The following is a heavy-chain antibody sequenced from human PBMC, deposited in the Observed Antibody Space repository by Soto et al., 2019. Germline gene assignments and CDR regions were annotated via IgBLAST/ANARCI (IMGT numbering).Heavy chain of an antibody. Sequence: SETLSLTCTVSGGSISSYYWSWIRQPPGKGLEWIGYIYYSGSTNYNPSLKSRVTISVDTSKNQFSLKLSSVTAADTAVYYCARRGTTLNFDYWGQGPLVTVSS. CDR3: ARRGTTLNFDY. J-gene: IGHJ4*02. CDR1: GGSISSYY. CDR2: IYYSGST. V-gene: IGHV4-59*08. D-gene: IGHD1-1*01.